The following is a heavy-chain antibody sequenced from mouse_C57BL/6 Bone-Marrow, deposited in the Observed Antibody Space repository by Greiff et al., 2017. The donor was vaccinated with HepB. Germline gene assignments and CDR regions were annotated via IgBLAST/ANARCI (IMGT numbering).Heavy chain of an antibody. CDR1: GFSLTSYG. CDR3: ARKNSPFAY. CDR2: IWSGGST. J-gene: IGHJ3*01. Sequence: QVQLKESGPGLVQPSQSLSITCTVSGFSLTSYGVHWVRQSPGKGLEWLGVIWSGGSTDYNAAFISRLSISKDNSKSQVFFKMNSLQADDTAIYYCARKNSPFAYWGQGTLVTVSA. V-gene: IGHV2-2*01.